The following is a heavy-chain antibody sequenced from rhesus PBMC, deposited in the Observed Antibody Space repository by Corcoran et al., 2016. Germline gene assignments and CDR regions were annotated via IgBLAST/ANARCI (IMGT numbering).Heavy chain of an antibody. J-gene: IGHJ4*01. V-gene: IGHV3S5*01. CDR2: INSGGGST. Sequence: EVQLVETGGGLVQPGGSLKLSCAASGFTFSSYGMSWVRQAPGKGLEWVSAINSGGGSTYYADSVKGRFTISRDNSKNTLSLQMNSLRAEDTAVYYWANNRGYFDYWGQGFLVTVSS. CDR1: GFTFSSYG. CDR3: ANNRGYFDY.